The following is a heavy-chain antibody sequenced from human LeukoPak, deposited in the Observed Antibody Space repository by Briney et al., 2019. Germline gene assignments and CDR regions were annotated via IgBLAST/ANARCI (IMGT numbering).Heavy chain of an antibody. CDR3: AAAEHSSLPRCDY. Sequence: GASVKVSCKASGFTFTSSAMQWVRQARGQRLEWIGWIVVGSGNTNYAQKFQEGVTITRDMSTSTAYMELSSLRSEDTAVYYCAAAEHSSLPRCDYWGQGTLVTVSS. V-gene: IGHV1-58*02. CDR2: IVVGSGNT. J-gene: IGHJ4*02. D-gene: IGHD6-6*01. CDR1: GFTFTSSA.